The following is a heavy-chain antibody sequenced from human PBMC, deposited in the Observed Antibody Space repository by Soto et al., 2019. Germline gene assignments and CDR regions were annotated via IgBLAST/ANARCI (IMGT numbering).Heavy chain of an antibody. V-gene: IGHV5-51*01. CDR3: ARLGGNERYHYYGMDV. J-gene: IGHJ6*02. Sequence: GEALKISCKGSGYSFTSYWIGWVRQMPGKGLEWMGIIYPGDSDTRYSPSFQGQVTISADKSISTAYLQWSSLKASDTAMYYCARLGGNERYHYYGMDVWGQGTTVTVSS. CDR1: GYSFTSYW. D-gene: IGHD2-15*01. CDR2: IYPGDSDT.